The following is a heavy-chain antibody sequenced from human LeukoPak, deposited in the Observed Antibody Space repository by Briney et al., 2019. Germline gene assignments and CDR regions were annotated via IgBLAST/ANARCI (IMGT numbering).Heavy chain of an antibody. V-gene: IGHV3-7*01. D-gene: IGHD3-10*01. CDR3: ARDQVLLWFGELSY. CDR2: IKQDGSEK. CDR1: GFTFSSYW. Sequence: GGSLRLSCAASGFTFSSYWMSWVRQAPGKGLEWVANIKQDGSEKYYVDSVKGRFTISRDNAENSLYLQMNSLRAEDTAVYYCARDQVLLWFGELSYWGQGTLVTVSS. J-gene: IGHJ4*02.